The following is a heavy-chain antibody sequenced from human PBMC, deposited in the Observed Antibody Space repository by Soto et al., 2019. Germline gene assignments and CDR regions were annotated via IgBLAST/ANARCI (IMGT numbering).Heavy chain of an antibody. Sequence: GGSLRLSCAASGFTFSSYAMSWVRQAPGKGLEWVSAISGSGGSTYYADSVKGRFTISRDNSKNTLYLQMNSLRAEDTAVYYCSKMAAMIVVVITSREGYFDYWGQGTLVTVSS. V-gene: IGHV3-23*01. CDR2: ISGSGGST. J-gene: IGHJ4*02. CDR3: SKMAAMIVVVITSREGYFDY. CDR1: GFTFSSYA. D-gene: IGHD3-22*01.